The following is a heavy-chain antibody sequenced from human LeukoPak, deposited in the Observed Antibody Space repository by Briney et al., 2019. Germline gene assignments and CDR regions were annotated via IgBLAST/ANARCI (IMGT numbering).Heavy chain of an antibody. CDR1: GFTFSSYG. V-gene: IGHV3-30*03. CDR3: AIDWDDISAGDY. J-gene: IGHJ4*02. Sequence: PGRSLRLSCAASGFTFSSYGMHWVRQAPGKGLEWVAVISYDGSNKYYADSVKGRFTISRDNSKNTLYLQMNSLRAEDTDVYYCAIDWDDISAGDYWGQGTLVTVSS. CDR2: ISYDGSNK. D-gene: IGHD3-9*01.